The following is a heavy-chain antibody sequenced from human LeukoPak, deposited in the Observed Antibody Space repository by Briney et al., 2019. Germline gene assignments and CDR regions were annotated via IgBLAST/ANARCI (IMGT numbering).Heavy chain of an antibody. CDR2: ISYDGSNK. J-gene: IGHJ4*02. D-gene: IGHD5-18*01. CDR3: ARGEVQLWLLIGY. CDR1: GFTFSSYA. Sequence: GRSLRLSCAASGFTFSSYAMPWVRQAPGKGLEWVAVISYDGSNKYYADSVKGRFTISRDNSKNTLYLQMNSLRAEDTAVYYCARGEVQLWLLIGYWGQGTLVTVSS. V-gene: IGHV3-30-3*01.